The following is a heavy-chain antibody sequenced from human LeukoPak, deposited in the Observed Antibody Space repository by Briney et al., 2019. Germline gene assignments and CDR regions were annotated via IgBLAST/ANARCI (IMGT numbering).Heavy chain of an antibody. CDR2: IWYDGSNK. D-gene: IGHD3-22*01. J-gene: IGHJ6*02. Sequence: GGSLRLSCAASGFTFSSYGMHWVRQAPGKGLEWVAVIWYDGSNKYYADSVKGRFTISRDNAKNSLYLQMNSLRAEDTAVYYCARSSGSYYTMDVWGQGTTVTVSS. V-gene: IGHV3-33*03. CDR1: GFTFSSYG. CDR3: ARSSGSYYTMDV.